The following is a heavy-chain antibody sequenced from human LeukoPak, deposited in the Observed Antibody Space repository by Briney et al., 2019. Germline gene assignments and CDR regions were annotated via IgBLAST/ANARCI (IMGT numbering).Heavy chain of an antibody. CDR1: GGSISSDGYY. J-gene: IGHJ4*02. V-gene: IGHV4-31*03. CDR2: IYYSGNT. Sequence: PSETLSLTCTVSGGSISSDGYYWSWIRQHPGKGLEWVGYIYYSGNTYYNPSLKSRVSISVDTSNNQFSLKLSSVTAADTAVYYCARGGSYRYFDYWGQGTLVTVSS. D-gene: IGHD1-26*01. CDR3: ARGGSYRYFDY.